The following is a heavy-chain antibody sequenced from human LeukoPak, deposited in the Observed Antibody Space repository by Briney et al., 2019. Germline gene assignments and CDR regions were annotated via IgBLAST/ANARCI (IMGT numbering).Heavy chain of an antibody. D-gene: IGHD3-22*01. CDR2: IWYDGSNK. J-gene: IGHJ5*02. CDR3: ARGLDYYDSYGLDNWFDP. V-gene: IGHV3-33*08. CDR1: GFTFSSYA. Sequence: PGRSLRLSCAASGFTFSSYAMHWVRQAPGKGLEWVAVIWYDGSNKHYADSVKGRFTISRDNSKNTLYLQMNSLRAEDTAVYYCARGLDYYDSYGLDNWFDPWGQGTLVTVSS.